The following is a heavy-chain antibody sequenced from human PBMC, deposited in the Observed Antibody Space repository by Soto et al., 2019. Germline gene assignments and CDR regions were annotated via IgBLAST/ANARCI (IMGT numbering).Heavy chain of an antibody. J-gene: IGHJ3*02. D-gene: IGHD3-16*01. CDR2: ISWNSGSI. Sequence: PGGSLRLSCAASGFTFDDYAMHWVRQAPGKGLKWVSGISWNSGSIGYADSVKGRFTISRDNAKNSLYLQMNSLRAEDTALYYCAKDKAIMITFGGDPDAFDIWGQGTMVTVSS. CDR1: GFTFDDYA. V-gene: IGHV3-9*01. CDR3: AKDKAIMITFGGDPDAFDI.